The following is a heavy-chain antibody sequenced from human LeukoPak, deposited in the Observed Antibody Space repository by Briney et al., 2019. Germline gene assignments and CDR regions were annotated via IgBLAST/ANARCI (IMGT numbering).Heavy chain of an antibody. Sequence: SETLSLTCTVSGGSISSSSYYWGWIRQPPGKGLEWVGSIYYSGSTYYNPSLKSRVTISVDTSKNQFSLKLSSVTAADTAVYYCARGLPYSSSWYRNWFDPWGQGTLVTVSS. D-gene: IGHD6-13*01. CDR1: GGSISSSSYY. CDR3: ARGLPYSSSWYRNWFDP. CDR2: IYYSGST. V-gene: IGHV4-39*01. J-gene: IGHJ5*02.